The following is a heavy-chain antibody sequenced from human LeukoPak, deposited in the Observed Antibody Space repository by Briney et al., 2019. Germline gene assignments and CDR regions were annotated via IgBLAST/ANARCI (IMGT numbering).Heavy chain of an antibody. J-gene: IGHJ6*02. CDR2: TSGSGGST. V-gene: IGHV3-23*01. CDR3: AKSRESNRYYYYGMDV. D-gene: IGHD3-10*01. CDR1: GFTFSSYA. Sequence: PGGSLRLSCAASGFTFSSYAMSWVRQAPGKGLEWVSATSGSGGSTYYADSVKGRFTISRDNSKNTLYLQMNSLRAEDTAVYYCAKSRESNRYYYYGMDVWGQGTTVTVSS.